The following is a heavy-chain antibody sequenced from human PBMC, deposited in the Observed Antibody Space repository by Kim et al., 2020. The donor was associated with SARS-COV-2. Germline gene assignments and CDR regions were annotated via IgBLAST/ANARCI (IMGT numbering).Heavy chain of an antibody. CDR1: GDTFSSYA. V-gene: IGHV1-69*05. CDR3: ARRGGRGGITKKGGNYYYYGRDV. D-gene: IGHD3-10*01. Sequence: SVKVSCKASGDTFSSYAISWVRQAPGQGLEWMGGIIPSFGTANYAQKFQGRVTITTDESTSTAYMELSSLRSEDTAVYYCARRGGRGGITKKGGNYYYYGRDVWGQGTTVTVSS. CDR2: IIPSFGTA. J-gene: IGHJ6*02.